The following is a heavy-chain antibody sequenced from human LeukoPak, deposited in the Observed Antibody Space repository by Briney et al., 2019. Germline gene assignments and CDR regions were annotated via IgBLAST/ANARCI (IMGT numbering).Heavy chain of an antibody. J-gene: IGHJ4*02. D-gene: IGHD3-22*01. V-gene: IGHV3-23*01. CDR1: GLTFSSYA. CDR2: ISGSGGST. Sequence: GGSLRLSCAASGLTFSSYAMSWVRKAPGKGLERVSAISGSGGSTYYADSVKGRFTISRDNSKNTLYLQMNSLRAEDTAVYYCATYYYDSSGYPHGAYFDYWGQGTLVTVSS. CDR3: ATYYYDSSGYPHGAYFDY.